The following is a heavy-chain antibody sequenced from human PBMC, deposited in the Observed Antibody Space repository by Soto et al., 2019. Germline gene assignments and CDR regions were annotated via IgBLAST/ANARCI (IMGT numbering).Heavy chain of an antibody. J-gene: IGHJ4*02. CDR2: IYSGDAT. D-gene: IGHD3-3*01. CDR1: GLTVSGDY. Sequence: GGSLRLSCAASGLTVSGDYISWVRQAPGKGLEWVSVIYSGDATYYADSVRGRFTISRDNSKNTLFLQMNSLRAEDTAVYYCATAPWSGSYWGQGTLVTVSS. V-gene: IGHV3-53*01. CDR3: ATAPWSGSY.